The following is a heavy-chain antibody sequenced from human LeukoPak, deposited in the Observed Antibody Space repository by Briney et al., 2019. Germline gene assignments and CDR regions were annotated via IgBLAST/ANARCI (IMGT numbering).Heavy chain of an antibody. J-gene: IGHJ4*02. Sequence: ASVKVSCKASGGTFSSYAISWVRQAPGQGLEWMGRIIPIFGTANYAQKFQGRVTITTDESTSTAYMELSSLGSEDTAVYYCAVYYDSSGYYYSYFDYWGQGTLVTVSS. D-gene: IGHD3-22*01. CDR2: IIPIFGTA. CDR1: GGTFSSYA. CDR3: AVYYDSSGYYYSYFDY. V-gene: IGHV1-69*05.